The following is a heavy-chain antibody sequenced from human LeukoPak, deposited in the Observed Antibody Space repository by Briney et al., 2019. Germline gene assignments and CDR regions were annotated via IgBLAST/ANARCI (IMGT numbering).Heavy chain of an antibody. D-gene: IGHD3-9*01. CDR3: ATVAGRTYYDILTGPFDY. CDR1: GYTLTELS. V-gene: IGHV1-24*01. Sequence: ASVKVSCKVSGYTLTELSMHWVRQAPGKGLEWMGGFDPEDGETTYAQKFQGRVTMTEDTSTDTAYMELSSLRSEDTAVYYCATVAGRTYYDILTGPFDYWGQGTLVTVSS. CDR2: FDPEDGET. J-gene: IGHJ4*02.